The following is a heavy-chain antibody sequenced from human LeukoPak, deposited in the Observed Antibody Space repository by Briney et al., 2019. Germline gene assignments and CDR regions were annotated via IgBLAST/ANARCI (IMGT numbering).Heavy chain of an antibody. CDR3: ARGRPVLRFHRYYYMDV. J-gene: IGHJ6*03. D-gene: IGHD3-3*01. CDR2: IIPIFGTA. Sequence: ASVKVSCKASGGTFSSYAISWVRQAPGQGLEWMGGIIPIFGTANYAQKFQGRVAITTDESTSTAYMELSSLRSEDTAVYYCARGRPVLRFHRYYYMDVWGKGTTVTVSS. CDR1: GGTFSSYA. V-gene: IGHV1-69*05.